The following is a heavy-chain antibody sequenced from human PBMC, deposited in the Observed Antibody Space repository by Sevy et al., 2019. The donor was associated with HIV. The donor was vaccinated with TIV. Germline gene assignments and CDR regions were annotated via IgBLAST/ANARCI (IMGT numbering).Heavy chain of an antibody. J-gene: IGHJ6*02. CDR3: ARDHVKDGDLGDYYYFAMDL. CDR1: GFTIRTYN. D-gene: IGHD4-17*01. V-gene: IGHV3-21*04. CDR2: ISSSSTYI. Sequence: GGSLRLSCAASGFTIRTYNMNWVRQAPGKGLEWVSSISSSSTYIYYADSVKGRFTISRDNDKNSLYLQMNSLRAEDTAVYYCARDHVKDGDLGDYYYFAMDLWGQGTTVTVSS.